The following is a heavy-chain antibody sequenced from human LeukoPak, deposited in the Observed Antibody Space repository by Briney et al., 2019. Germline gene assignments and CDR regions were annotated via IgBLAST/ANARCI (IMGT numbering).Heavy chain of an antibody. V-gene: IGHV1-18*01. D-gene: IGHD3-22*01. CDR3: ATSPTYYYDSSGYSAFDI. CDR2: ITAYNANT. J-gene: IGHJ3*02. CDR1: GGTFSSYA. Sequence: GASVKVSCKASGGTFSSYAISWVRQAPGQGLEWMGRITAYNANTNYAQKFQGRVTMTTDTSTSTAYMELRSLRSDDTAVYYCATSPTYYYDSSGYSAFDIWGQGTMVTVSS.